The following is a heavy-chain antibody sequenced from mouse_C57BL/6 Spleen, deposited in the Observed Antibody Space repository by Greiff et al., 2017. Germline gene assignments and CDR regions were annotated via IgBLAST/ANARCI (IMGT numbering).Heavy chain of an antibody. CDR3: ARIYYGNYYFYC. Sequence: QVQLQQPGAELVKPGASVKLSCKASGYTFTSYCMHWVKQRPGQGLEWIGMIYPNSGSTNYNEKFKSKATLTVDKSSSTAYMQLSSLTSEDSSVYYCARIYYGNYYFYCWGQGDTLTVSS. V-gene: IGHV1-64*01. J-gene: IGHJ2*01. CDR2: IYPNSGST. CDR1: GYTFTSYC. D-gene: IGHD2-1*01.